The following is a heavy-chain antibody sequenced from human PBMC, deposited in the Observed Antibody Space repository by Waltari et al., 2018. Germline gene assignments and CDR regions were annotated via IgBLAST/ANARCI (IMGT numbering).Heavy chain of an antibody. Sequence: EVQLLESGGGLVQPGGSLRLSCAASGFTFSSYAMSWVRQAPGKGLEWVSVIYSGGSTYHADSVKGRFTISRDNSKNTLYLQMNSLRAEDTAVYYCAKDSARGSSWYLFDYWGQGTLVTVSS. J-gene: IGHJ4*02. CDR3: AKDSARGSSWYLFDY. CDR2: IYSGGST. D-gene: IGHD6-13*01. V-gene: IGHV3-23*03. CDR1: GFTFSSYA.